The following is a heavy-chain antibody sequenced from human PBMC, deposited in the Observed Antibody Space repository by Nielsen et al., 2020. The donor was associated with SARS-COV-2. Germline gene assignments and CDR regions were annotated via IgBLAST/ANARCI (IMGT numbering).Heavy chain of an antibody. Sequence: GESLKISCAASGFTFSSYSMNWVRQAPGKGLEWVSSISSSSSYIYYADSVKGRFTISRDNAKNSLYLQMNSLRAEDTAVYYCARDIFKRGAHRGFLVRSYGMDVWGQGTTVTVSS. CDR3: ARDIFKRGAHRGFLVRSYGMDV. CDR2: ISSSSSYI. V-gene: IGHV3-21*01. D-gene: IGHD3-9*01. J-gene: IGHJ6*02. CDR1: GFTFSSYS.